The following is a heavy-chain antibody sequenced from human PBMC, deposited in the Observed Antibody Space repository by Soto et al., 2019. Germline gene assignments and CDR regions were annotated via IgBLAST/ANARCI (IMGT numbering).Heavy chain of an antibody. J-gene: IGHJ5*02. CDR3: ARDDSSVYNYLFDP. D-gene: IGHD3-22*01. CDR1: GGSISSSNW. Sequence: SETLSLTCAVSGGSISSSNWWSWVRQPPGKGLEWIGEIYHSGSTNYNPSLKSRVTISVDKSKNQFSLRLSSVTAADTAVYYCARDDSSVYNYLFDPWGPGTLVTASS. CDR2: IYHSGST. V-gene: IGHV4-4*02.